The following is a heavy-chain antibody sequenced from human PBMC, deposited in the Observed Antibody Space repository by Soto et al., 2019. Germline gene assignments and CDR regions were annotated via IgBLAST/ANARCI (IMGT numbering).Heavy chain of an antibody. J-gene: IGHJ4*02. CDR3: ATHSNDTFEY. CDR2: IKPDGSAK. Sequence: EVQLVESGGGLVQPGGSLRLSCAASGFSFSTSWMTWIRQAPGKGLEWVAQIKPDGSAKTYVDSMKGRFTISRDNSRNSLYLQLDSLSVEDTALYYCATHSNDTFEYWGQGALVTVSS. V-gene: IGHV3-7*01. D-gene: IGHD3-22*01. CDR1: GFSFSTSW.